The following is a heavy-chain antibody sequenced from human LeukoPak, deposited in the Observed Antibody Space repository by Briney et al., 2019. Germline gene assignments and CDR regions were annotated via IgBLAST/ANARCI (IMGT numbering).Heavy chain of an antibody. D-gene: IGHD3-22*01. CDR2: MDTSGHT. Sequence: PFETLSLTCIVSGGSISGHYWSWIRQPAGKGLEWIGHMDTSGHTNYNSSLMSRVTMSVDTSKNQFSLKLSSVTAADTAVYYCAREGGSAIVVGSGFDFWGQGTLVTVSS. J-gene: IGHJ4*02. CDR3: AREGGSAIVVGSGFDF. CDR1: GGSISGHY. V-gene: IGHV4-4*07.